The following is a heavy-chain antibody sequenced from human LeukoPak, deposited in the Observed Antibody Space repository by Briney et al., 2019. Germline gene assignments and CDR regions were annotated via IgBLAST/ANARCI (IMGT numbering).Heavy chain of an antibody. Sequence: GESLKISCKGSGYSFTDYWIGWVRQMPGKGLELMGIIYPGDSDTRYSPSFQGRVTISADKSITTAYLQWSSLKASDTAMYYCARPYGDHAYFQPWGQGTLVTVS. V-gene: IGHV5-51*01. CDR1: GYSFTDYW. D-gene: IGHD4-17*01. CDR2: IYPGDSDT. J-gene: IGHJ1*01. CDR3: ARPYGDHAYFQP.